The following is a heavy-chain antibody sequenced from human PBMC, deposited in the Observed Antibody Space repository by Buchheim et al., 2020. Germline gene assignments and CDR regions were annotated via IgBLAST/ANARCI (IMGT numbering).Heavy chain of an antibody. V-gene: IGHV5-51*01. CDR3: ARPPSKLELSDY. CDR2: IFPGDSDT. J-gene: IGHJ4*02. Sequence: EVQLVQSGAEVKKPGESLKISCKGSGYSFTSYWIGWVRQMPGKGLEWMGIIFPGDSDTRYSRSFQGQVTISADKSHSTASPQWRSLKASDTAMYCCARPPSKLELSDYWGQGTL. D-gene: IGHD1-7*01. CDR1: GYSFTSYW.